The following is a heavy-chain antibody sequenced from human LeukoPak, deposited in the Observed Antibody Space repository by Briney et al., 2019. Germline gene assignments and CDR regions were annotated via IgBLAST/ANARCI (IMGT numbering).Heavy chain of an antibody. CDR1: GGSISSYY. CDR3: ARRESSVAGYNWFDP. Sequence: SETLSLTCTVSGGSISSYYWSWIRQPPGKGLEWIGYIYYSRSTNYNPSLKSRVTISVDTSKNQFSLKLSSVTAADTAVYYCARRESSVAGYNWFDPWGQGTLVTVSS. CDR2: IYYSRST. V-gene: IGHV4-59*08. J-gene: IGHJ5*02. D-gene: IGHD6-19*01.